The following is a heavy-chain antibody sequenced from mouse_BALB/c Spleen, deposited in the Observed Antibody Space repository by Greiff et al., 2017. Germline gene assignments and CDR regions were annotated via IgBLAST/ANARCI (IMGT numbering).Heavy chain of an antibody. CDR2: ILPGSGST. Sequence: QVQLKQSGAELMKPGASVKISCKATGYTFSSYWIEWVKQRPGHGLEWIGEILPGSGSTNYNEKFKGKATFTADTSSNTAYMQLSSLTSEDSAVYYCAREVLRLYYFDYWGQGTTLTVSS. D-gene: IGHD1-2*01. CDR3: AREVLRLYYFDY. J-gene: IGHJ2*01. CDR1: GYTFSSYW. V-gene: IGHV1-9*01.